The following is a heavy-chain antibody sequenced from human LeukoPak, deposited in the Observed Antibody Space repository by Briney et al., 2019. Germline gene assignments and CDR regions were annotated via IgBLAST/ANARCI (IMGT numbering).Heavy chain of an antibody. D-gene: IGHD3-10*01. J-gene: IGHJ6*03. V-gene: IGHV4-4*02. CDR1: GGSISSNNW. Sequence: SETLSLTCAVSGGSISSNNWWIWVRQSPEKGLEWIGEIYHDGSTNYNPSLKSRVTISMDKSKNQLSLKLNFVTAADTAVYYCARDFILGGDYYGTYYYYYMDVWGKGTTVTVSS. CDR2: IYHDGST. CDR3: ARDFILGGDYYGTYYYYYMDV.